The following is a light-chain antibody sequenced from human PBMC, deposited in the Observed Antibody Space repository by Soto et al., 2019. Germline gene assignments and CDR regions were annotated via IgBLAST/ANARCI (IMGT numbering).Light chain of an antibody. J-gene: IGKJ1*01. V-gene: IGKV1-5*03. CDR1: QSIDDW. Sequence: DIQMTQSPSTLSASVGDTVTITCRASQSIDDWLVWYQQKPGKAPNLLIYKASTLGTGVPSRFSGSGSGTGFTLTITSLQPDDFATYYCQHYDTYPWTLGQGTKVDIK. CDR3: QHYDTYPWT. CDR2: KAS.